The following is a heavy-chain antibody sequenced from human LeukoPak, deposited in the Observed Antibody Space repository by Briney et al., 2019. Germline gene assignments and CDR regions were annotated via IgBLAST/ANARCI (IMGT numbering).Heavy chain of an antibody. CDR1: GASISNYY. V-gene: IGHV4-59*08. J-gene: IGHJ4*02. Sequence: SETLSLTCTVSGASISNYYWSWIRQPPGKGLEWVGYISHTGTTTSNPSLKSRVTISRDASKNQLSLRLSSVTAADTAVYYCARHLDYWGQGTLVTVSS. CDR3: ARHLDY. CDR2: ISHTGTT.